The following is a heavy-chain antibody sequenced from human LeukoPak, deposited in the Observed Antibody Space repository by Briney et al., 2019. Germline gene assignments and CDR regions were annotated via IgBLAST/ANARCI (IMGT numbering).Heavy chain of an antibody. J-gene: IGHJ4*02. Sequence: ASVKVSCKASGGTFSSYAISWVRQAPGQGLERMGRIIPILGIANYAQKFQGRVTITADKSTSTAYMELSSLRSEDTAVYYCARDSGLRSIGSFDYWGQGTLVTVSS. V-gene: IGHV1-69*04. CDR3: ARDSGLRSIGSFDY. CDR2: IIPILGIA. D-gene: IGHD3-10*01. CDR1: GGTFSSYA.